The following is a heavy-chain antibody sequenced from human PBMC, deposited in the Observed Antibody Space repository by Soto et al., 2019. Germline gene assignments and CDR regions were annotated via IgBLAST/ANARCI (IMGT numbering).Heavy chain of an antibody. D-gene: IGHD3-10*01. CDR1: GYSFTSYW. CDR3: ARREVGYYGSGLGTAHYYYYYMDV. V-gene: IGHV5-51*01. CDR2: IYPGDSDT. J-gene: IGHJ6*03. Sequence: GESLKISCKGSGYSFTSYWIGWVRQMPGKGLEWMGIIYPGDSDTRYSPSFQGQVTISADKSISTAYLQWSSLKASDTAMYYCARREVGYYGSGLGTAHYYYYYMDVWGKGTTVTVSS.